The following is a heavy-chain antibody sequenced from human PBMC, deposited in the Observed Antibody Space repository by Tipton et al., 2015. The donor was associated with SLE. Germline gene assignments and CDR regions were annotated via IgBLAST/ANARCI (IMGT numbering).Heavy chain of an antibody. J-gene: IGHJ6*03. Sequence: TLSLTCTVSGDSITSITRTNWWSWVRQPPGKRLEWIGEIYHSGSTNYKPSLKSRVTISMDTSKNQVSLRLNSVTAADTAVYYCAKGYGMGNYYYMDVWGKGTSVIVSS. CDR2: IYHSGST. CDR3: AKGYGMGNYYYMDV. V-gene: IGHV4-4*02. D-gene: IGHD5-18*01. CDR1: GDSITSITRTNW.